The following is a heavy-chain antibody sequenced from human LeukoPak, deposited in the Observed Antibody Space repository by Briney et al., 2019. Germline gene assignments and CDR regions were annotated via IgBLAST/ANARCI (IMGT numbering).Heavy chain of an antibody. Sequence: SETLSLTCAVYGGSFSGYYWSWIRQPPGKGLEWIGEINHSGSTNYNPSLKSRVTISVDTSKNQFSLKLSSVTAADMAVYYCARWGLLWFGERMEYYFDYWGQGTLLTVSS. J-gene: IGHJ4*02. CDR2: INHSGST. V-gene: IGHV4-34*01. CDR3: ARWGLLWFGERMEYYFDY. CDR1: GGSFSGYY. D-gene: IGHD3-10*01.